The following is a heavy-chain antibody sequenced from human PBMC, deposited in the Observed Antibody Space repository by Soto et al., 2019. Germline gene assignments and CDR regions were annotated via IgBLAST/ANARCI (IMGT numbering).Heavy chain of an antibody. V-gene: IGHV1-8*01. CDR1: GYTFTSYD. Sequence: QVQLVQSGAEVKKPGASVKVSCKASGYTFTSYDINWVRQATGQGLEWMGWMNPNSGNTGYAQKFQGRVTMTRNTSISTAYVDLSGLRSEDTAVYYCASSTNDYGDRNWGQGPVVTVSS. J-gene: IGHJ4*02. CDR3: ASSTNDYGDRN. CDR2: MNPNSGNT. D-gene: IGHD4-17*01.